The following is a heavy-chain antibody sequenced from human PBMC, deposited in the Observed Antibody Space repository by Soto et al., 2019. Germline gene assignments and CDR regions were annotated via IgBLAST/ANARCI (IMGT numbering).Heavy chain of an antibody. J-gene: IGHJ6*02. V-gene: IGHV4-31*03. D-gene: IGHD1-26*01. Sequence: PSETLSLTCTVSGGSISSGGYHWTWIRPHPGKGLEWIAYIYHSGYTFYNPSLKSRVTMSVDTSKNQFSLKLRSVTAADTAVYYCAKWEGLGSDYYSSAMDVWGQGTTVTVSS. CDR3: AKWEGLGSDYYSSAMDV. CDR1: GGSISSGGYH. CDR2: IYHSGYT.